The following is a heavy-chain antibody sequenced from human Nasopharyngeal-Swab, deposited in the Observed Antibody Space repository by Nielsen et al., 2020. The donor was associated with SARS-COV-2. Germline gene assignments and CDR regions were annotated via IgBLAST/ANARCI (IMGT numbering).Heavy chain of an antibody. D-gene: IGHD3-22*01. V-gene: IGHV3-23*01. CDR2: ISGSGGST. CDR1: GFTFSSYA. Sequence: GESLKISCAASGFTFSSYAMSWVRQAPGKGLEWVSAISGSGGSTYYADSVKGRFTISRDNSKNTLYLQMNSLRAEDTAAYYCAKDYYDSSGYHPDAFDIWGQGTMVTVSS. J-gene: IGHJ3*02. CDR3: AKDYYDSSGYHPDAFDI.